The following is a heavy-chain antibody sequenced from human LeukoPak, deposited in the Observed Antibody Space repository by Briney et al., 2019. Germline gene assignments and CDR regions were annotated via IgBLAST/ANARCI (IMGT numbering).Heavy chain of an antibody. CDR2: ISPDSGFT. D-gene: IGHD3-16*01. J-gene: IGHJ4*02. CDR1: GYKFTDDY. CDR3: APTAEAYTSWWKV. Sequence: ASVKVSCKASGYKFTDDYMHWVQQAPGQGLEFMGWISPDSGFTNYAQKFKGRVTMTRDTSISTAYLEVRSLTSDDTAVYYCAPTAEAYTSWWKVWGQGTLVTVSS. V-gene: IGHV1-2*02.